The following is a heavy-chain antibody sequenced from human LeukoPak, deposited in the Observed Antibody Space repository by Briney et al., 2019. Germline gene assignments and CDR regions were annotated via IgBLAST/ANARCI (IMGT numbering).Heavy chain of an antibody. CDR3: ARTWIQLWPGTADY. CDR2: ISAYNGNT. Sequence: ASVKVSCKAPGYTFSNYGITWVRQAPGQGLEWMGWISAYNGNTNYAQKLQGRVTMTTDTSTSTAYMELRSLRSDDTAVYYCARTWIQLWPGTADYWGQGTLVTVSS. CDR1: GYTFSNYG. J-gene: IGHJ4*02. D-gene: IGHD5-18*01. V-gene: IGHV1-18*01.